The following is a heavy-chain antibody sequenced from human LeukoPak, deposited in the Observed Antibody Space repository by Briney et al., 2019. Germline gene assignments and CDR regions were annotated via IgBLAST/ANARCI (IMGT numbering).Heavy chain of an antibody. V-gene: IGHV3-30*15. D-gene: IGHD6-19*01. CDR3: AREQSGDGWSGFDY. CDR1: GFTFRSYA. J-gene: IGHJ4*02. Sequence: GGSLRLSCAASGFTFRSYAMHWVRQAPGKGLEWVAVISDDGSRQHYAGFLEGRITISRDNSKNTVSLQMSSLRTEDTAVYFCAREQSGDGWSGFDYWGQGTLVTVSS. CDR2: ISDDGSRQ.